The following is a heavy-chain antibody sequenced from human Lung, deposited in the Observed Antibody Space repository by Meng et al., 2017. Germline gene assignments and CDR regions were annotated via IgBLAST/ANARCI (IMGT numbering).Heavy chain of an antibody. V-gene: IGHV3-15*01. CDR1: GFSFTDAW. J-gene: IGHJ4*02. D-gene: IGHD6-13*01. CDR2: IKSNSDGGTT. Sequence: EVKLVEVGGGLVKPGGSLRLSCVASGFSFTDAWMSWVRQAPGKGLEWVGRIKSNSDGGTTDYAAPVKGRFTISRDDSKNTLYLQMNSLITEDTAVYFCATGAAAADHWGQGTLVTVSS. CDR3: ATGAAAADH.